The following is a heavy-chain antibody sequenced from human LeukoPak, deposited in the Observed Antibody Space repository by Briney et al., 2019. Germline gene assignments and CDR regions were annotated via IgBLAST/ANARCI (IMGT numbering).Heavy chain of an antibody. Sequence: GASVQVSCKASGGTFSSYAISWVRQAPGQGLEWMGGIIPIFGTANYAQKFQGRVTITADESTSTAYMELSSLRSEDTAVYYCARDLTTMIVYGMDVWGQGTTVTVSS. CDR3: ARDLTTMIVYGMDV. J-gene: IGHJ6*02. CDR1: GGTFSSYA. D-gene: IGHD3-22*01. V-gene: IGHV1-69*13. CDR2: IIPIFGTA.